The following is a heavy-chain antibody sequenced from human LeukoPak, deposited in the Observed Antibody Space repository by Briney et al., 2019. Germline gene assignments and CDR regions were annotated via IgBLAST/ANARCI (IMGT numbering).Heavy chain of an antibody. Sequence: SVKVSCKASGGTFSSYAISWVRQAPGQGLEWMGRIIPILGIANYAQKFQGRVTITADKSTSTAYMELSSLRSEDTAVYYCARRAGYSYGHADWFDPWGQGTLVTVSS. V-gene: IGHV1-69*04. CDR2: IIPILGIA. D-gene: IGHD5-18*01. CDR3: ARRAGYSYGHADWFDP. CDR1: GGTFSSYA. J-gene: IGHJ5*02.